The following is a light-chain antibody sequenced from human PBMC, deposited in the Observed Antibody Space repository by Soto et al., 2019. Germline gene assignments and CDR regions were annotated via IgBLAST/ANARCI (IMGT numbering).Light chain of an antibody. CDR2: AAS. CDR1: QGVSSY. CDR3: QQLDSYPHT. V-gene: IGKV1-9*01. Sequence: DIQLTQSPSFLSASVGDRVIITCRASQGVSSYLAWYQQKPGKAPNLLIYAASTLQSGVPSRFSGSGSGTEFTLTISSLQPEDFATYFCQQLDSYPHTFGQGTKLEIK. J-gene: IGKJ2*01.